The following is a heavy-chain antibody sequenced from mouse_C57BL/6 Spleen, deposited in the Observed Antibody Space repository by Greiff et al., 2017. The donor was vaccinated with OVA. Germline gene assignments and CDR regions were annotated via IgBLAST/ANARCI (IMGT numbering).Heavy chain of an antibody. CDR3: ARADDYDDYAMDY. CDR1: GFTFSSYA. V-gene: IGHV5-4*03. Sequence: EVKLVESGGGLVKPGGSLKLSCAASGFTFSSYAMSWVRQTPEKRLEWVATISDGGSYTYYPDNVKGRFTISRDNAKNNLYLQMSHLKSEDTAMYYCARADDYDDYAMDYWGQGTSVTVSS. J-gene: IGHJ4*01. CDR2: ISDGGSYT. D-gene: IGHD2-4*01.